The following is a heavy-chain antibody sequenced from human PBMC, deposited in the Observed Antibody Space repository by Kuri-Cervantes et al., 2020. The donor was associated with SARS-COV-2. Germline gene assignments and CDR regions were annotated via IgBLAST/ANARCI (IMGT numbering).Heavy chain of an antibody. CDR1: GFTFSSYW. Sequence: GESLKISCAASGFTFSSYWMSWVRQAPGKGLEWVANIKQDGSEKCYVDSVKGRFTISRDNAKNSLYLQMNSLRAEDTAVYYCAFPISGWYGGAFDIWGQGTMVTVSS. CDR3: AFPISGWYGGAFDI. CDR2: IKQDGSEK. V-gene: IGHV3-7*01. D-gene: IGHD6-19*01. J-gene: IGHJ3*02.